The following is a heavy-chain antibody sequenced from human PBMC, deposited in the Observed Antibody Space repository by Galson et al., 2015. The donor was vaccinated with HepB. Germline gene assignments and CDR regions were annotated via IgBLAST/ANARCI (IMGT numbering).Heavy chain of an antibody. CDR1: GYTFTSYG. Sequence: QSGAEVKKPEESLKISCKASGYTFTSYGISWVRQAPGQGLEWMGWISGYNGNTNDAQKFQGRVTMTTDKSTSTAYMELRSLRSDDTAVYYCARDEGGYCGGDCYPSYFDSWGQGTLVTVSS. V-gene: IGHV1-18*04. D-gene: IGHD2-21*02. CDR3: ARDEGGYCGGDCYPSYFDS. J-gene: IGHJ4*02. CDR2: ISGYNGNT.